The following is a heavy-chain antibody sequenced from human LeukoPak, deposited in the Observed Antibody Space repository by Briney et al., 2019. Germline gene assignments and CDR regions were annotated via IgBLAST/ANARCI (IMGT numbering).Heavy chain of an antibody. Sequence: GGSLRLSCAASGFTFSSSSISWVRQAPGKGLEWVSYIGAAGSTIYYADSVKGRFTISRDNAKNSLFLQMNSLRAEDTAVYYCARDSSTYAGPPDYWGQGTLVTVSS. J-gene: IGHJ4*02. D-gene: IGHD2-2*01. CDR2: IGAAGSTI. CDR3: ARDSSTYAGPPDY. CDR1: GFTFSSSS. V-gene: IGHV3-48*01.